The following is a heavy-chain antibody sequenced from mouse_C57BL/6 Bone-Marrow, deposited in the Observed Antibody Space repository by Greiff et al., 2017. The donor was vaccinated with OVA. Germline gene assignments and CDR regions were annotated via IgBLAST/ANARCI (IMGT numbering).Heavy chain of an antibody. V-gene: IGHV14-4*01. CDR1: GFNIKDDY. D-gene: IGHD1-1*02. Sequence: VQLQQSGAELVRPGASVKLSCTASGFNIKDDYMHWVKQRPEQGLEWIGWIDPENGDTEYASKFQGKATITADTASNTAYLQLSSLTSEDTAVYYCTSYGYFDDWGTGTTLTVSS. CDR3: TSYGYFDD. CDR2: IDPENGDT. J-gene: IGHJ2*01.